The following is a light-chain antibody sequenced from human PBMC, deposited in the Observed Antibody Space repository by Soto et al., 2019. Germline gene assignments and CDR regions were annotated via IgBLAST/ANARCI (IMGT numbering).Light chain of an antibody. CDR1: QYISGW. V-gene: IGKV1-5*01. CDR3: QQYYSYSLV. J-gene: IGKJ1*01. Sequence: DVQMTQSPSTLSASVGDKVSITCRASQYISGWLAWYQQKPGKAPKLLIYDASTLERGVPSRFSGSESGTEYTLTINNLQPDDLATYYCQQYYSYSLVFGQGTRVEIK. CDR2: DAS.